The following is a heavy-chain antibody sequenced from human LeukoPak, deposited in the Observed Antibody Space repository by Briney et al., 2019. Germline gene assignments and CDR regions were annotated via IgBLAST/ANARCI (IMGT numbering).Heavy chain of an antibody. V-gene: IGHV3-23*01. CDR1: GFTFSSYA. CDR3: AKDPIEDIAAAEN. J-gene: IGHJ4*02. D-gene: IGHD6-13*01. Sequence: GGSLRLSCAASGFTFSSYAMSWVRQAPGRGLEWVSAISGSGGSTYYADSVKGRFTISRDNSKNTLYLQMNSLRAGDTAVYYCAKDPIEDIAAAENWGQGTLVTVSS. CDR2: ISGSGGST.